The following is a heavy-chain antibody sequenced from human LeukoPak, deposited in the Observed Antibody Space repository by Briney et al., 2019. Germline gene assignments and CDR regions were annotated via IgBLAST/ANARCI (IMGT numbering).Heavy chain of an antibody. D-gene: IGHD4-17*01. Sequence: PGGSLRLSCAASGFTFSSYAMSWVRRAPGKGLEWVSAISGSGGSTYYADSVKGRFTISRDNSKNTLYLQMNSLRAEDTAVYYCAKDLRYFGYGDYKGLDYWGQGTLVTVSS. V-gene: IGHV3-23*01. J-gene: IGHJ4*02. CDR1: GFTFSSYA. CDR2: ISGSGGST. CDR3: AKDLRYFGYGDYKGLDY.